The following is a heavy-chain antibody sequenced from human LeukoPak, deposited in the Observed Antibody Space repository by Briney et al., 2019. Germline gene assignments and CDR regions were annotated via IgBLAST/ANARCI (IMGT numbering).Heavy chain of an antibody. CDR3: ARVVPWFGIYYFDY. V-gene: IGHV4-4*07. J-gene: IGHJ4*02. D-gene: IGHD3-10*01. CDR1: GGSISSYY. Sequence: PETLSLTCTVSGGSISSYYWSWIRQPAGKGLEWIGRIYTSGSTNYNPSLKSRVTMSVDTSKNQFSLKLSSVTAADTAVYYCARVVPWFGIYYFDYWGQGTLVTVSS. CDR2: IYTSGST.